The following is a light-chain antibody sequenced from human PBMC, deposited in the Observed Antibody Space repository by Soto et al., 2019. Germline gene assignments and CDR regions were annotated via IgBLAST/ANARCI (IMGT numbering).Light chain of an antibody. CDR2: AAS. CDR3: QQCGSSPWT. CDR1: QSVNNY. Sequence: ELVMSQSPATLSASPGERATLTCRASQSVNNYLAWYQQKPGQAPRLLIYAASSRATGIPDRFSGGGSGTDFTLTISRLEPEDFAVYYCQQCGSSPWTFGQGTKVDIK. J-gene: IGKJ1*01. V-gene: IGKV3-20*01.